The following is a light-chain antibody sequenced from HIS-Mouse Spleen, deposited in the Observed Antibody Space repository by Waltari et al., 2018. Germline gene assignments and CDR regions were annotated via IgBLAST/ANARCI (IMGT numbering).Light chain of an antibody. CDR2: LAS. Sequence: DIVMTQSPDSLAVSLGERATINCKSSQSVLYSSNNKNYLAWYQQKPGQPPKLLIYLASTRESGVPERFSGSGSGTDFTLTISSLQAEDVAVYYCQQYYSTPWTFGQGTKVEIK. CDR3: QQYYSTPWT. V-gene: IGKV4-1*01. J-gene: IGKJ1*01. CDR1: QSVLYSSNNKNY.